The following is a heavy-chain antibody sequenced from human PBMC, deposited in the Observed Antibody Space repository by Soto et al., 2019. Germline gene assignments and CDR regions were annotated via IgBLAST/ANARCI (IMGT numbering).Heavy chain of an antibody. CDR2: ISYDGSNK. CDR1: GFTFSSYG. CDR3: AKGGPVAPAALYYYYYMDV. Sequence: QVQLVESGGGVVQPGRSLRLSCAASGFTFSSYGMHWVRQAPGKGLEWVAVISYDGSNKYYADSVKGRFTISRDNSKNTLYLQMNSLRAEDTAVYYCAKGGPVAPAALYYYYYMDVWGKGTTVTVSS. D-gene: IGHD2-2*01. V-gene: IGHV3-30*18. J-gene: IGHJ6*03.